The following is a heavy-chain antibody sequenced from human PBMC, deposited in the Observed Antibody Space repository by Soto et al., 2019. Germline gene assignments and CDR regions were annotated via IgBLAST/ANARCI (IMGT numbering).Heavy chain of an antibody. CDR3: ARADYYCSGSYYNVWGGQPLFAY. CDR1: GGSISSGGYY. CDR2: IYYSGST. D-gene: IGHD3-10*01. Sequence: PSETLSLACTVSGGSISSGGYYWSWIRQHPGKGLEWIGYIYYSGSTYYNPSLKSRVTISVDTSKNQFSLKLSSVTAADMAVYYCARADYYCSGSYYNVWGGQPLFAYWGQGTLVTVSS. V-gene: IGHV4-31*03. J-gene: IGHJ4*02.